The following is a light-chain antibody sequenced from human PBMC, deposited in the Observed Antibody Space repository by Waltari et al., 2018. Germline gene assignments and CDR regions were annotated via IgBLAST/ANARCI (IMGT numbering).Light chain of an antibody. J-gene: IGLJ2*01. CDR2: EVS. CDR3: TSHTTTSTLG. Sequence: QSALTQPASVSGSPGQSITLSCTGTRSDIGSSDYVSWYQQHPGKAPKLIIYEVSDRPSGVSYRFSGSKSGNTASLTIFGLQPEDEADYHCTSHTTTSTLGFGGGTRLTVL. CDR1: RSDIGSSDY. V-gene: IGLV2-14*01.